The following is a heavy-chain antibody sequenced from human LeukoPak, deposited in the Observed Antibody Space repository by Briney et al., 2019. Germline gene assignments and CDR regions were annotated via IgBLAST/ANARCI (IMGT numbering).Heavy chain of an antibody. Sequence: SETLSLTCTVSGGSISSSSYYWGWIRQPPGKGLEWIGSIYYSGGTYYNPSLKSRVTISVDTSKNQFSLKLSSVTAADTAVYYCARGAAAMVPDYWGQGTLVTVSS. D-gene: IGHD5-18*01. CDR3: ARGAAAMVPDY. V-gene: IGHV4-39*01. CDR2: IYYSGGT. CDR1: GGSISSSSYY. J-gene: IGHJ4*02.